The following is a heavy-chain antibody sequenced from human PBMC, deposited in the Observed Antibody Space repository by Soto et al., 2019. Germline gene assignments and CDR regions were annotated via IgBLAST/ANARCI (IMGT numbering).Heavy chain of an antibody. CDR1: GFSFRSYG. CDR2: ISYDGRHE. V-gene: IGHV3-30*18. D-gene: IGHD6-6*01. CDR3: AKLVERVGGVPVVAY. J-gene: IGHJ4*02. Sequence: QVQLVESGGGVVQSGGSLRLSCAASGFSFRSYGMHWVRQAPGRGLEWVALISYDGRHEYYADSVKGRFTISRDNSQNTLILEMHSLRTDDMGHYYCAKLVERVGGVPVVAYWGRGTLVTVSS.